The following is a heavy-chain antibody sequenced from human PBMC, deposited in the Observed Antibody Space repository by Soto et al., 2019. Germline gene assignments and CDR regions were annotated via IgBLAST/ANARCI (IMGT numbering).Heavy chain of an antibody. CDR1: GGSISSGGYY. CDR3: ARGDCSGGRCYVFDY. Sequence: QVQLQESGPGLVKPSQTLSLTCTVSGGSISSGGYYWSWIRQHPGKGLEWIGYIYYSGSTYYNPSRTSPVTISVDTSKNQFSLKLGSVTAADTAVYYCARGDCSGGRCYVFDYWGQGTLVTVSS. CDR2: IYYSGST. D-gene: IGHD2-15*01. J-gene: IGHJ4*02. V-gene: IGHV4-31*01.